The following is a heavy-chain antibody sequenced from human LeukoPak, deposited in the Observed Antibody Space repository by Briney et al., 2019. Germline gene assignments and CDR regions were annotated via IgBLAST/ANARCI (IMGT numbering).Heavy chain of an antibody. D-gene: IGHD6-19*01. Sequence: ADTLSLTCTVSGGSISSYYWNWIRQPAGKGLEWIGRIYPSGRTNYNPSLKSRVTMSVDMSKNQFSLKLTSMTAADTAVYYCARDPSFSSGWFDCWGQGTLVTVSS. V-gene: IGHV4-4*07. CDR3: ARDPSFSSGWFDC. J-gene: IGHJ4*02. CDR1: GGSISSYY. CDR2: IYPSGRT.